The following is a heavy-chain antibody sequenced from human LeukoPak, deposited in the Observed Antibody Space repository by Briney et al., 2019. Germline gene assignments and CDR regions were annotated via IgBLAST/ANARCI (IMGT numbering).Heavy chain of an antibody. J-gene: IGHJ5*02. CDR3: ARAGGPPTAMGFDP. D-gene: IGHD2-2*01. Sequence: SQTLSLTCAISGDSVTSGIWNWIRQSPSRGLEWLGRTYHWSKWFNDYAVSVESRMTINADTSRNQFSLRLNSVTPEDTAVYYCARAGGPPTAMGFDPWGQGSLVSVST. V-gene: IGHV6-1*01. CDR1: GDSVTSGI. CDR2: TYHWSKWFN.